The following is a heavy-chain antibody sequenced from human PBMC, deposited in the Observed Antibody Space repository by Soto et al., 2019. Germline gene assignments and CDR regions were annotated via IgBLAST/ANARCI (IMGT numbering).Heavy chain of an antibody. CDR3: ARGVDSSGYYNYYGMDV. Sequence: GASVKVSCKASGYTFTSYDINWVRQATGQGLEWMGWMNPNSGNTGYAQKFQGRVTMTRNTSISTAYMELSSLRSEDTAVYYRARGVDSSGYYNYYGMDVWGQGTTVTVS. CDR1: GYTFTSYD. CDR2: MNPNSGNT. V-gene: IGHV1-8*01. D-gene: IGHD3-22*01. J-gene: IGHJ6*02.